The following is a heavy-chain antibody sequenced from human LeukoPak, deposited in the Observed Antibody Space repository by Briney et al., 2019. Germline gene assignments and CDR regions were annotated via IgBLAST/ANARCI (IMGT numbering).Heavy chain of an antibody. CDR3: ARVNNGIGAAFDY. Sequence: GGSLRLSCAASGYTFASFAMSWVRQVPGKGLEWVSGISGSGGSTFYADSVAGRFAISSDKSKNTVYLQMMSLTAEDTAVYYCARVNNGIGAAFDYWGQGTLVTVSS. CDR2: ISGSGGST. J-gene: IGHJ4*02. CDR1: GYTFASFA. D-gene: IGHD1-26*01. V-gene: IGHV3-23*01.